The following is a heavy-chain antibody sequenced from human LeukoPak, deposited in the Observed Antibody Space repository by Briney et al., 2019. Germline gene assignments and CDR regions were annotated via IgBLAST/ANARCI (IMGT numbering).Heavy chain of an antibody. CDR3: TTDRIVYYDSSGSDY. Sequence: RGSLRIYYEDTGLSFRNAWMSWGPPRPVHGLPRVHLIKSKTDGGTTDYAAPVKGRFTISRDDSKNTLYLQMNSLKTEDTAVYYCTTDRIVYYDSSGSDYWGQGTLVTVSS. V-gene: IGHV3-15*01. CDR2: IKSKTDGGTT. CDR1: GLSFRNAW. D-gene: IGHD3-22*01. J-gene: IGHJ4*02.